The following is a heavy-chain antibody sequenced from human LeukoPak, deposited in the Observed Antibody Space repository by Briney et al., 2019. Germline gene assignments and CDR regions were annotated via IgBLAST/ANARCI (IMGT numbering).Heavy chain of an antibody. Sequence: GGSLRLSCAASGFIFSDYYMGWVRQAPGKGLEWVSAISGSGGSTYYADSVKGRFTISRDNSKNTLYLQMNSLRAEDTAVYYCAKSVGYYDILTGYYPFDYWGQGTLVTVSS. D-gene: IGHD3-9*01. CDR2: ISGSGGST. V-gene: IGHV3-23*01. CDR3: AKSVGYYDILTGYYPFDY. CDR1: GFIFSDYY. J-gene: IGHJ4*02.